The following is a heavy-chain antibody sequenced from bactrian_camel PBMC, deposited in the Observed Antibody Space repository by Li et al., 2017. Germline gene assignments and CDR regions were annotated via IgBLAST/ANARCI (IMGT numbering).Heavy chain of an antibody. CDR1: GFTFSRYV. CDR2: INSGGGST. J-gene: IGHJ4*01. CDR3: ASANYGGSSMNY. D-gene: IGHD6*01. Sequence: DVQLVESGGGLVQPGGTLRLSCHVAGFTFSRYVFDWVRRVPGKGLEWVSAINSGGGSTFYAGSVKGRFNISRDNAKNTVYLQLDSLKTEDMAMYYCASANYGGSSMNYWGQGTQVTVS. V-gene: IGHV3S40*01.